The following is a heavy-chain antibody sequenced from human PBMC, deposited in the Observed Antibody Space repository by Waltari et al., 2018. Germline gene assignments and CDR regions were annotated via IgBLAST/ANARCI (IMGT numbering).Heavy chain of an antibody. CDR1: GFTFSSYS. V-gene: IGHV3-48*01. Sequence: EVQLVESGGGLVQPGGSLRLSCAASGFTFSSYSMNWVRQAPGKGLEWVSYISSSSTIYYADSVKGRFTISRDNAKNSLYLQMNSLRAEDTAVYYCARVRYSREHYFDYWGQGTLVTVSS. J-gene: IGHJ4*02. D-gene: IGHD6-13*01. CDR2: ISSSSTI. CDR3: ARVRYSREHYFDY.